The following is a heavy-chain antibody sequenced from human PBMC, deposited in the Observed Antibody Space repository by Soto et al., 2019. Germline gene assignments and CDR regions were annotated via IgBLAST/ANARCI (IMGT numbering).Heavy chain of an antibody. Sequence: QVQLVESGGGVVQPGRSLRLSCAASGFTFSYYAMHWVRQAPGKGLEWVALISYDGSNKNYADSVKGRFTISRDDSKNTLFLQMNSLNAEDTAVYFCAREHELLWFGKLSYYFDSWGQGTLVTVSS. D-gene: IGHD3-10*01. CDR2: ISYDGSNK. J-gene: IGHJ4*02. V-gene: IGHV3-30-3*01. CDR1: GFTFSYYA. CDR3: AREHELLWFGKLSYYFDS.